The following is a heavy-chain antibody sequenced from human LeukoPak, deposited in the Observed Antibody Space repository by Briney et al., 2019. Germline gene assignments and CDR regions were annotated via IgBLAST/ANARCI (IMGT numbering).Heavy chain of an antibody. CDR1: GYTFTSYY. J-gene: IGHJ4*02. CDR2: INPSGGST. Sequence: GASVKVSCKASGYTFTSYYMHWVRQAPGQGLEWMGIINPSGGSTSYAQKFQGRVTMTTDTSTSTAYMELRSLRSDDTAVYYCARLVGPTQFCDYWGQGTLVTVSS. D-gene: IGHD1-26*01. CDR3: ARLVGPTQFCDY. V-gene: IGHV1-46*01.